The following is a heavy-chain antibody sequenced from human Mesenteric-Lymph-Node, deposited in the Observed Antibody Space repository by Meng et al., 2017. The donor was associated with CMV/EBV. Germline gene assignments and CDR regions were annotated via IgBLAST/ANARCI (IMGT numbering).Heavy chain of an antibody. Sequence: ASVKVSCKASGYTFSNYYIHWVRLAPGQGLEWMGMINPSIETTRYSQKFQGRVTMTRDTSTSTVYMDLSSLRSEDTAVYYCARFTRPVQARRTLIGDYWGQGTLVTVSS. V-gene: IGHV1-46*01. J-gene: IGHJ4*02. CDR2: INPSIETT. CDR3: ARFTRPVQARRTLIGDY. CDR1: GYTFSNYY. D-gene: IGHD6-6*01.